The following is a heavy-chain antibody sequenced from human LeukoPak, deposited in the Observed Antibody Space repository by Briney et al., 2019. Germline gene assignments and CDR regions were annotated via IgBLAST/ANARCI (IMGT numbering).Heavy chain of an antibody. Sequence: PETLSLTCTVSGGSISSYYWSWIRQPPGKGLEWIGYIYYSGSTNYNPSLKSRVTISVDTSKNQFSLKLSSVTAADTAVYYCARHFDYARSNAFDIWGQGTMVTVSS. CDR1: GGSISSYY. CDR2: IYYSGST. D-gene: IGHD3-9*01. J-gene: IGHJ3*02. CDR3: ARHFDYARSNAFDI. V-gene: IGHV4-59*08.